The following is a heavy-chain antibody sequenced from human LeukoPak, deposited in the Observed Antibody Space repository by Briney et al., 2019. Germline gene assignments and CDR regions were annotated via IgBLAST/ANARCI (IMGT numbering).Heavy chain of an antibody. J-gene: IGHJ3*01. CDR3: VRMGVSYYYDSSTYYPVAFDV. CDR1: GYSISGGYY. D-gene: IGHD3-22*01. Sequence: PSETPSLTCGVSGYSISGGYYWGWIRQSPGKGLEWIATIFHTGSIYHNPSIKSRVILSVDTSKNQFSLILTSVTAADTAVYYCVRMGVSYYYDSSTYYPVAFDVWGQGTMVTVSS. CDR2: IFHTGSI. V-gene: IGHV4-38-2*01.